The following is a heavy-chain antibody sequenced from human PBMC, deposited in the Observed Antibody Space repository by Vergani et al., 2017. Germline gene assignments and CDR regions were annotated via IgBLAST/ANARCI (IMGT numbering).Heavy chain of an antibody. CDR2: INPNSGGT. CDR3: ARDQGDYSFDY. V-gene: IGHV1-2*04. CDR1: GYTFTGYY. D-gene: IGHD3-16*01. Sequence: QVQLVQSGAEVKKPGASVKVSCKASGYTFTGYYMHWVRQAPGQGLEWMGWINPNSGGTNYAQKCQGWVTMTRDTSISTAYMELSRLRSDDTALYYCARDQGDYSFDYWGQGTLVTVSS. J-gene: IGHJ4*02.